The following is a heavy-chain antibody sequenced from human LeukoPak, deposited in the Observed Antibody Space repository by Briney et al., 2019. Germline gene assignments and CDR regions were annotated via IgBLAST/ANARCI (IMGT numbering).Heavy chain of an antibody. D-gene: IGHD4-17*01. J-gene: IGHJ4*02. CDR2: IKQDGSEK. Sequence: GGSLRLSCAASGFIFRSYGMSWVRQAPGKGLEWVANIKQDGSEKYYVDSVKGRFTISRDNAKNSLYLQMNSLRAEDTAVYYCAKVGTSRDYGDYGIDYWGQGTLVTVSS. CDR3: AKVGTSRDYGDYGIDY. CDR1: GFIFRSYG. V-gene: IGHV3-7*01.